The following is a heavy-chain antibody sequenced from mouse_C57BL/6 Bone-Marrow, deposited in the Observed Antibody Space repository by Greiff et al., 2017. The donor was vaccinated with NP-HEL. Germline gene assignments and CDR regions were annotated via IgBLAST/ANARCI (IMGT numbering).Heavy chain of an antibody. V-gene: IGHV5-4*03. D-gene: IGHD2-12*01. J-gene: IGHJ4*01. CDR2: ISDGGSYT. Sequence: DVMLVESGGGLVKPGGSLKLSCAASGFTFSSYAMSWVRQTPEKRLEWVATISDGGSYTYYPDNVKGRFTISRDNAKNNLYLQMSHLKSEDTAMYYCARALLYEMDYWGQGTSVTVSS. CDR1: GFTFSSYA. CDR3: ARALLYEMDY.